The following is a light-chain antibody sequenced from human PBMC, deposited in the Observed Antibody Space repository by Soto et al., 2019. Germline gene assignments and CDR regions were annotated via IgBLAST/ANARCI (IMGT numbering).Light chain of an antibody. CDR2: GNN. V-gene: IGLV1-40*01. CDR3: QSSDSSLSGPV. CDR1: SSNIGAGYD. J-gene: IGLJ2*01. Sequence: QSVLTQPPSVSGAPGQRVTIPCTGCSSNIGAGYDVHWYQQIPGTAPRLLVYGNNNRPSGVPDRFSGSQSGTSASLAIAGLQAEDEADYYCQSSDSSLSGPVFGGGTKLTVL.